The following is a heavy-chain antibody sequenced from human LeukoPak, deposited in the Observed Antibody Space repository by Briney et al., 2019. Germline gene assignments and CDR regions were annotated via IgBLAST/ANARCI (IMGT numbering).Heavy chain of an antibody. D-gene: IGHD4-23*01. CDR2: ISYDGSNK. CDR3: ARWEGITVDPFDY. CDR1: GFTFSSYG. V-gene: IGHV3-30*03. Sequence: GGSLRLSCAASGFTFSSYGMHWVRQAPGKGLEWVAVISYDGSNKYYADSVKGRFTISRDNAKNSLYLQMNSLRAEDTALYHCARWEGITVDPFDYWGQGTLVTVSS. J-gene: IGHJ4*02.